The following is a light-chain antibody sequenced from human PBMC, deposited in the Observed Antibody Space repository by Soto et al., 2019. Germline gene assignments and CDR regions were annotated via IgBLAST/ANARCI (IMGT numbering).Light chain of an antibody. Sequence: QAALPHPPSASGSPGHSVTISCTGTSSDVGGYNYVSWYQQHPGKAPKLMIYEVSKRPSGVPDRFSGSKSGNTASLTASGLQPEDEADYYCSSYAGSNKSVFGTGTKVTVL. V-gene: IGLV2-8*01. J-gene: IGLJ1*01. CDR1: SSDVGGYNY. CDR2: EVS. CDR3: SSYAGSNKSV.